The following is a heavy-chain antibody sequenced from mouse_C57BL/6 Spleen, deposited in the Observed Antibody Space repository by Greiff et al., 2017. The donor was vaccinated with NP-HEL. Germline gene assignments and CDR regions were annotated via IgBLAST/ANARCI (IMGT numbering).Heavy chain of an antibody. CDR1: GFTFSDYY. J-gene: IGHJ1*03. D-gene: IGHD1-1*01. Sequence: EVQRVESEGGLVQPGSSMKLSCTASGFTFSDYYMAWVRQVPEKGLEWVANINYDGSSTYYLDSLKSRFIISRDNAKNILYLQMSSLKSEDTATYYCARDGSSYRYFDVWGTGTTVTVSS. V-gene: IGHV5-16*01. CDR3: ARDGSSYRYFDV. CDR2: INYDGSST.